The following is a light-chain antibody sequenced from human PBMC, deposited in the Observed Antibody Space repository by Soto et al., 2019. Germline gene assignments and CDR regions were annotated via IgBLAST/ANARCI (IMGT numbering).Light chain of an antibody. CDR2: DAS. CDR3: QQYRT. V-gene: IGKV1-5*01. J-gene: IGKJ1*01. CDR1: QSISSW. Sequence: DIQMTQSPSTLSASVGDRVTITCRASQSISSWLAWYQQKPGKAPKLLIYDASSLESGVPSRFSGSGSGTEFTLTISSLQPDDFATYYCQQYRTFGQGTKVAIK.